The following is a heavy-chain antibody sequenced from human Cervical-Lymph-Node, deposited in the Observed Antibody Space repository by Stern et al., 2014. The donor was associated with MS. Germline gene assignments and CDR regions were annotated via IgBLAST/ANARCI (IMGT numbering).Heavy chain of an antibody. CDR2: IYPEDSDT. Sequence: EVQLEESGAEVKKPGESLKISCKTSGYSFSNFWIGWVRQKPGKGLEGMGIIYPEDSDTTYSPSFQGHVTISADESISTAYLQWRSLKASDTAMYYCVRRRDSDSYDTFDIWGQGTMLIVSS. CDR3: VRRRDSDSYDTFDI. J-gene: IGHJ3*02. V-gene: IGHV5-51*01. CDR1: GYSFSNFW. D-gene: IGHD3-22*01.